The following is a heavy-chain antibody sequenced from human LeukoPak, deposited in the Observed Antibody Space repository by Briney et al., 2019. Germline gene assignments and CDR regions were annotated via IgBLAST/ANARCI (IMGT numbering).Heavy chain of an antibody. D-gene: IGHD5-12*01. Sequence: PGGSLRLSCSASGFTFSSYAMHWVRQAPGKGLEYVSAISSNGGSTYYADSVKGRFTISRDNSKNTLYLQMSSLRAEDTAVYYCAKPHNYDWRYFDYWGQGTLVTVSS. V-gene: IGHV3-64D*06. CDR3: AKPHNYDWRYFDY. CDR1: GFTFSSYA. J-gene: IGHJ4*02. CDR2: ISSNGGST.